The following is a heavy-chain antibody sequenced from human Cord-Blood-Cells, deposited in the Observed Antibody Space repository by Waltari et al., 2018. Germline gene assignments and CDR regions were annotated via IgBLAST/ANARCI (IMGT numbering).Heavy chain of an antibody. CDR2: IWYDGSNK. D-gene: IGHD1-1*01. CDR1: GSTFSSYG. V-gene: IGHV3-33*01. CDR3: ARGNWNFDY. Sequence: QVQLVESGGGVVQPGRSLRLSCAASGSTFSSYGMHWVRQAPGKGLEWVAVIWYDGSNKYYADSVKGRFTISRDNSKNTLYLQMNSLRAEDTAVYYCARGNWNFDYWGQGTLVTVSS. J-gene: IGHJ4*02.